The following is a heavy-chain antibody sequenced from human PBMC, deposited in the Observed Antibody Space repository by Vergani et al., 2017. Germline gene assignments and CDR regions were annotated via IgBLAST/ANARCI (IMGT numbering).Heavy chain of an antibody. CDR2: INPSGGST. V-gene: IGHV1-46*01. CDR3: ATMSGMATGY. D-gene: IGHD5-24*01. Sequence: QVQLVQSGAEVKKPGASVKVSCKASGYTFTSYYLHWVRQAPGKGLEWMGIINPSGGSTRYAQKFQGRVTMTRDTSTDTAYMELSSLSSEDTAVYYCATMSGMATGYWGQGTLVTVSS. CDR1: GYTFTSYY. J-gene: IGHJ4*02.